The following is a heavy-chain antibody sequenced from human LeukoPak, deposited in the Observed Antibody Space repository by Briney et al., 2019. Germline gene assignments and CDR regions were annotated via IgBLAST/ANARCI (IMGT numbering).Heavy chain of an antibody. CDR2: INPNSGGT. V-gene: IGHV1-2*02. D-gene: IGHD6-13*01. Sequence: ASVKVSCKASGYTFTGYYMHWVRQAPGQGLEWMGWINPNSGGTNYAQKFQGRVTMTRDTSISTAYMELSRLRSDDTAVYYCAREQQLGGYYCYGMDVWGQGTTVTVSS. CDR3: AREQQLGGYYCYGMDV. CDR1: GYTFTGYY. J-gene: IGHJ6*02.